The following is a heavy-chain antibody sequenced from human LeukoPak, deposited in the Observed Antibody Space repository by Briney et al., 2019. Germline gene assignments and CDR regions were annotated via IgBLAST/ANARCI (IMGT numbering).Heavy chain of an antibody. CDR1: GYTLTELS. CDR3: ATESNGTTIPYYYYGTDV. D-gene: IGHD1-7*01. Sequence: ASVKVSCKVSGYTLTELSMHWVRQAPGKGLEWMGGFDPEDGETIYAQKFQGRVTMTEDTSTDTAYMELSSLRSEDTAVYYCATESNGTTIPYYYYGTDVWGQGTTVTVSS. CDR2: FDPEDGET. V-gene: IGHV1-24*01. J-gene: IGHJ6*02.